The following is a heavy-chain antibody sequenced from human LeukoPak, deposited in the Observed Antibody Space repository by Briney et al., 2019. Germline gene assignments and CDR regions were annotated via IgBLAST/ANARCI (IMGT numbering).Heavy chain of an antibody. V-gene: IGHV3-33*08. CDR1: GFTFSSYG. J-gene: IGHJ6*03. D-gene: IGHD6-13*01. CDR3: ARCRAAAGYYYYYMDV. Sequence: PGGSLRLSCAASGFTFSSYGMHWVRQAPGKRLGRVVVIWYDGSNKYYAVSVKGRFTISRDNSKNTLYLQMNSLRAEDTAVYYCARCRAAAGYYYYYMDVWGKGTTVTVSS. CDR2: IWYDGSNK.